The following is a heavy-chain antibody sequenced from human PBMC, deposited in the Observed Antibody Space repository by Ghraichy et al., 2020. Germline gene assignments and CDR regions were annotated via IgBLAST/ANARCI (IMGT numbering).Heavy chain of an antibody. D-gene: IGHD2-21*02. CDR1: GFTFSSYS. Sequence: LSLTCAASGFTFSSYSMNWVRQAPGKGLEWVSSISSSSSYIYYADSVKGRFTISRDNAKNSLYLQMNSLRAEDTAVYYCARDRWDCGGDWKCFFDYWGQGTLVTVSS. V-gene: IGHV3-21*01. CDR2: ISSSSSYI. CDR3: ARDRWDCGGDWKCFFDY. J-gene: IGHJ4*02.